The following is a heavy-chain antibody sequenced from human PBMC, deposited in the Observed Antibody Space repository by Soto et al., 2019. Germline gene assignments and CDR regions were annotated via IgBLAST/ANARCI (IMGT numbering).Heavy chain of an antibody. CDR1: GYTFTRYD. CDR2: MNPNSGNT. D-gene: IGHD2-2*01. Sequence: GASVKVSCKASGYTFTRYDINWVRQATGQGLEWMGWMNPNSGNTGYAQKFQGRVTMTRNTSISTTYMELSSLRSEDTAVYYCARFYCSSTSCYHGWDAFDIWGQGTMVTVS. CDR3: ARFYCSSTSCYHGWDAFDI. J-gene: IGHJ3*02. V-gene: IGHV1-8*01.